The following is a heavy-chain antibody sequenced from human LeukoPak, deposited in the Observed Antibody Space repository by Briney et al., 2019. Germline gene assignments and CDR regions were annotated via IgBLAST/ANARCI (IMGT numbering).Heavy chain of an antibody. CDR3: ARATILGWFDP. D-gene: IGHD3-9*01. Sequence: GGSLRLSCAASGFTFSSYSMNRVRQAPGKGLEWVSSISSSSSYIYYADSVKGRFTISRDNAKNSLYLQMNSLRAEDTAVYYCARATILGWFDPWGQGTLVTVSS. CDR1: GFTFSSYS. CDR2: ISSSSSYI. J-gene: IGHJ5*02. V-gene: IGHV3-21*01.